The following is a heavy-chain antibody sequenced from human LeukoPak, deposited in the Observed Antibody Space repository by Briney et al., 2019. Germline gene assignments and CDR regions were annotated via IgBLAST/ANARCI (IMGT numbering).Heavy chain of an antibody. V-gene: IGHV4-38-2*02. D-gene: IGHD3-10*01. CDR1: NYSISTDYY. Sequence: SETLSLTCTVSNYSISTDYYWGWIRQPPGKGLEWIGTMYHSGSTYYNPSLKSRVTISVDTSKNQFSLKLMSVTAADTAVYYCARDSGTTGEVKFDPWGQGTLVTVSS. J-gene: IGHJ5*02. CDR3: ARDSGTTGEVKFDP. CDR2: MYHSGST.